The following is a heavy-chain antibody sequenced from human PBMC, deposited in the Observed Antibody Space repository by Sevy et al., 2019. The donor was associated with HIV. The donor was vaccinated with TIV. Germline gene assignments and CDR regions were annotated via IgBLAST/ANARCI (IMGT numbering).Heavy chain of an antibody. CDR2: INSDGRST. J-gene: IGHJ6*02. V-gene: IGHV3-74*01. Sequence: GGSLRLSCTASGFTFSIFWMHWVRQAPGKGLVWVSHINSDGRSTTYADSVKGRFTISRDNVKNTLYLQMNSLRDEDTAVYFCARDKIYGMDVWGQGTTVTVSS. CDR3: ARDKIYGMDV. CDR1: GFTFSIFW.